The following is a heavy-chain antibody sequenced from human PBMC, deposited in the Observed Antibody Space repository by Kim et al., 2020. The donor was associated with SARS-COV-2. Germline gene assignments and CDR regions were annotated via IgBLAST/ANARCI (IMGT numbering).Heavy chain of an antibody. D-gene: IGHD2-21*02. V-gene: IGHV3-7*03. CDR3: AKGGDWTFDY. J-gene: IGHJ4*02. Sequence: EKYYVASVKDRCTISRSNAKNSRSLQMNSLRAEDTAVYYCAKGGDWTFDYWGQGTLVTVSS. CDR2: EK.